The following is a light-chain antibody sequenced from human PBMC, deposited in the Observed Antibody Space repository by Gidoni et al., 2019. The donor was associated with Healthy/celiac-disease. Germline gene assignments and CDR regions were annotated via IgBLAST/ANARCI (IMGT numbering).Light chain of an antibody. Sequence: SYELTQPPSASVSPGQTASITCPGDKLGDKYACWYQQKPGQSPVLVIYQNSKRPSGIPERFSGSSSGNTAPLTISGTQAMDEADYYCQAWDSSTRWVFGGGTKLTVL. CDR1: KLGDKY. CDR2: QNS. V-gene: IGLV3-1*01. CDR3: QAWDSSTRWV. J-gene: IGLJ3*02.